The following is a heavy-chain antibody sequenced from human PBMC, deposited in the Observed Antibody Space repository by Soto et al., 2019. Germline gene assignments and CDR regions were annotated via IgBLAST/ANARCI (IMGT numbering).Heavy chain of an antibody. D-gene: IGHD3-3*01. Sequence: SETLSLTCTVSGGSISSYYWSWIRQPPGKGLEWIGYIYYSGSTNYNPSLKSRVTISVDTSKNQFSLKLSSVTAADTAVYYCERDNSGYDFWSGYYPTWFDPWGQGTLVTVSS. CDR2: IYYSGST. V-gene: IGHV4-59*01. J-gene: IGHJ5*02. CDR1: GGSISSYY. CDR3: ERDNSGYDFWSGYYPTWFDP.